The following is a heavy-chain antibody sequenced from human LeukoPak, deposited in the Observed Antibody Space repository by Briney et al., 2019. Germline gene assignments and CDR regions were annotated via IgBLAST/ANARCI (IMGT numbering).Heavy chain of an antibody. CDR1: GGTFSSYA. V-gene: IGHV1-69*05. J-gene: IGHJ4*02. CDR3: ARARSSWYKDY. D-gene: IGHD6-13*01. Sequence: ASVKVSCKASGGTFSSYAISWVRQAPGQGLEWVRRIIPIFGTANYAQKFQGRVTITTDESTSTAYMKLSSLRSEDTAVYYGARARSSWYKDYGGQGTLVTVSS. CDR2: IIPIFGTA.